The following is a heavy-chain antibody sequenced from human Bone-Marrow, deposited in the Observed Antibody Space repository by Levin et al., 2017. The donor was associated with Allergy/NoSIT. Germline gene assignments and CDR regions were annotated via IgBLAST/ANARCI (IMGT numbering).Heavy chain of an antibody. V-gene: IGHV3-48*04. J-gene: IGHJ4*02. CDR1: GLTFSSYA. CDR3: AREGLFMVRVFDY. Sequence: GGSLRLSCAASGLTFSSYAMSWVRQAPGKGLEWVSYISSRNTTIYYADSVKGRFTISRDNAENSLYLQMNSLRAEDTAIYYCAREGLFMVRVFDYWGRGTLVTVSS. CDR2: ISSRNTTI. D-gene: IGHD3-10*01.